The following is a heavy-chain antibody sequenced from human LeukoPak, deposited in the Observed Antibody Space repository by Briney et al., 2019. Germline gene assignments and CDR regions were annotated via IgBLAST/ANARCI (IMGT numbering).Heavy chain of an antibody. J-gene: IGHJ4*02. CDR2: INHSGST. D-gene: IGHD3-22*01. CDR3: ARTITYYYDSSGYYADY. V-gene: IGHV4-34*01. Sequence: SETLSLTCAVYGGSFSGYCWSWIRQPPGKGLEWIGEINHSGSTNYNPSLKSRVTISVDTSKNQFSLKLSSVTAADTAVYYCARTITYYYDSSGYYADYWGQGTLVTVSS. CDR1: GGSFSGYC.